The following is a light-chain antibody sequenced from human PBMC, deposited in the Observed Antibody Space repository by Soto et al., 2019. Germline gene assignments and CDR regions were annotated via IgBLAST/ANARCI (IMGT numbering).Light chain of an antibody. V-gene: IGKV3-20*01. CDR2: GAS. CDR1: QYVSVRF. CDR3: QQYGSSPQT. J-gene: IGKJ1*01. Sequence: EIVLTHSPGTLSLSPCECATLSASASQYVSVRFLAWYQQKPGQAPRLLIYGASDRATGIPDRFTGSGSGTDFTLTINRLEPEDFAVYFCQQYGSSPQTFGQGTKVDIK.